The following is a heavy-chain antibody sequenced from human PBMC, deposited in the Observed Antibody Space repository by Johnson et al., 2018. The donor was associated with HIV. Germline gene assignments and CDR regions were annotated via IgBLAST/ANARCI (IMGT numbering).Heavy chain of an antibody. CDR2: ISYDGSSK. CDR1: GFTFSSYA. V-gene: IGHV3-30*04. CDR3: ARESPSGGGNDALDI. J-gene: IGHJ3*02. Sequence: QVQLVESGGGVVQPGRSLSLSCAASGFTFSSYAIHWVRQAPGKGLEWVAVISYDGSSKYYADSVKGRFTISRYNSKNTLYLQMNSLRAEDTAVYYCARESPSGGGNDALDIWGQGTMVTVSS. D-gene: IGHD3-10*01.